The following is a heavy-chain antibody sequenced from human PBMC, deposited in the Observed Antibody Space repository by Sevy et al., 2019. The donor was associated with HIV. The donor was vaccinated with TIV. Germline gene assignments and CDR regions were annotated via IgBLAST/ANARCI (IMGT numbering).Heavy chain of an antibody. CDR2: ISAYNGNT. D-gene: IGHD6-19*01. V-gene: IGHV1-18*01. CDR3: AREPLSYSSGLNPTDY. Sequence: ASVKVSCKASGYTFTSYGISWVRQAPGQGLEWMGWISAYNGNTNYAQKLQGRVTMTTDTSTSTAYMELRSLRSDDTAVYCCAREPLSYSSGLNPTDYWGQGTLVTVSS. J-gene: IGHJ4*02. CDR1: GYTFTSYG.